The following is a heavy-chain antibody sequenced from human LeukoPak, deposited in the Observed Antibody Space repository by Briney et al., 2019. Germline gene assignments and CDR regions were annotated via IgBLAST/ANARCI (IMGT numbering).Heavy chain of an antibody. J-gene: IGHJ4*02. CDR1: GFTFSSYG. D-gene: IGHD6-6*01. CDR3: ARDLGRPPYYFDY. V-gene: IGHV3-33*01. Sequence: GRSLRLSCAASGFTFSSYGMHWVRQAPGKGLEWVAVIWYDGSNKYYADSVKGRFTISRDNSKNTLYLQMNSLRAEDTAVYYCARDLGRPPYYFDYWGQGTLVTVSS. CDR2: IWYDGSNK.